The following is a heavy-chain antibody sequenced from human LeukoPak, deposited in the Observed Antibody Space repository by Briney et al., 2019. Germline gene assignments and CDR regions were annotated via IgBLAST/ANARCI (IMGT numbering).Heavy chain of an antibody. CDR1: GFTFSSYA. V-gene: IGHV3-48*03. D-gene: IGHD6-25*01. J-gene: IGHJ4*02. CDR3: ARIIAAADY. CDR2: ISSSGSTI. Sequence: GGSLRLSCAASGFTFSSYAMHWVRQAPGKGLEWVSYISSSGSTIYYADSVKGRFTISRDNAKNSLYLQMNSLRAEDTAVYYCARIIAAADYWGQGTLVTVSS.